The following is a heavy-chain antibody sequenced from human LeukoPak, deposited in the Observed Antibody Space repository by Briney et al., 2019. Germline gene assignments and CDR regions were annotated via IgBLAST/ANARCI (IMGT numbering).Heavy chain of an antibody. CDR2: LSGSGDST. Sequence: GGSLRLSCAASGFTFSSYAMSWVRQAPGKGLEWVSSLSGSGDSTYYADSVRGRFTISRDTSKNTLYLQMSSLRADDTAVYYCAKCSRVDWLPIDYWGRGTLVTVSS. D-gene: IGHD3-9*01. CDR1: GFTFSSYA. CDR3: AKCSRVDWLPIDY. V-gene: IGHV3-23*01. J-gene: IGHJ4*02.